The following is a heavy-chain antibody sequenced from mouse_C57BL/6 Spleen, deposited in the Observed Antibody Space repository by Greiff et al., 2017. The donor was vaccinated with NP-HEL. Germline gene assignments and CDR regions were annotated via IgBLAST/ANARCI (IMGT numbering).Heavy chain of an antibody. V-gene: IGHV1-26*01. Sequence: QLQQSGPELVKPGASVKISCKASGYTFTDYYMNWVKQSHGKSLEWIGDINPNNGGTSYNQKFKGKATLTVDKSSSTAYMELRSLTSEDSAVYYCANYGNYVDYYAMDYWGQGTSVTVSS. D-gene: IGHD2-1*01. CDR1: GYTFTDYY. CDR2: INPNNGGT. CDR3: ANYGNYVDYYAMDY. J-gene: IGHJ4*01.